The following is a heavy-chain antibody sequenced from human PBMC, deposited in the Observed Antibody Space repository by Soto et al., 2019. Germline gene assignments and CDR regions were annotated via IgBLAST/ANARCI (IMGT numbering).Heavy chain of an antibody. CDR2: ISGSGGST. J-gene: IGHJ5*02. CDR3: AKVKRYYDRQDWFDP. Sequence: GGSLRLSCAASGFTFSSYAMSWVRQAPGKGLEWVSAISGSGGSTYYADSVKGRFTISRDNSKNTLYLQMNSLRAEDTAVYYCAKVKRYYDRQDWFDPWGQGTLVTVSS. D-gene: IGHD3-22*01. CDR1: GFTFSSYA. V-gene: IGHV3-23*01.